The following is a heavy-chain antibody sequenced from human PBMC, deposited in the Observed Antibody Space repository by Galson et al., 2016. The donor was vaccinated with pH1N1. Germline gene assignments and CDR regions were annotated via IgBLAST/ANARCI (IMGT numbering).Heavy chain of an antibody. Sequence: SETLSLTCTVSGGSVTSSSYYWGWIRQPPGRGLEWIGSLYDRGSTYYNSALTSRVAISIDTSKNQFSLKMNSVTAADAAVYYCATMKAVSGPLYLDVWGKGTTVTVSS. J-gene: IGHJ6*03. CDR2: LYDRGST. D-gene: IGHD3-22*01. CDR3: ATMKAVSGPLYLDV. V-gene: IGHV4-39*07. CDR1: GGSVTSSSYY.